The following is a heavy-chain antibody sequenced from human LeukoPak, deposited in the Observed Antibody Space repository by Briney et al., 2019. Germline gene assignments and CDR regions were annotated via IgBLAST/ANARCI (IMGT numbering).Heavy chain of an antibody. D-gene: IGHD1-26*01. Sequence: ASVKVSCKASGYTFTRNALHWVRQAPGQGLEWMGWINAGNGNTQYSQEFQGRVTISRDTSASTAYMELSSLRSEDMAVYYCARSLGVGSTLDYWGQGTLVTVSS. CDR3: ARSLGVGSTLDY. J-gene: IGHJ4*02. CDR2: INAGNGNT. CDR1: GYTFTRNA. V-gene: IGHV1-3*03.